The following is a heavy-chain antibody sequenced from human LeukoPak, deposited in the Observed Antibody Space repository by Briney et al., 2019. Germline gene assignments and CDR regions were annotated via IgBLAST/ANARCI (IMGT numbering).Heavy chain of an antibody. CDR2: ISSSSSTI. V-gene: IGHV3-48*04. CDR3: ARSKTAPGDAFDI. J-gene: IGHJ3*02. CDR1: GFTFSSYS. Sequence: GGSLRLSCAASGFTFSSYSMNWVRQAPGKGLEWVSYISSSSSTIYYADSVKGRFTISRDNAKNSLYLQMNSLRAEDTAVYYCARSKTAPGDAFDIWGQGTMVTVSS.